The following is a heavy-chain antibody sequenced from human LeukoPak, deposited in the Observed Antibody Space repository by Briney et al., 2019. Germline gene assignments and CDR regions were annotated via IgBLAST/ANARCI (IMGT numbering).Heavy chain of an antibody. J-gene: IGHJ4*02. Sequence: ASVKLSCKTSGFTLPSYFMHWVRQAHGPGFEWMRIIFSRGETSYAQKFQGRVTITRDMSTRTVYMELSRLTSEDAAVYFCAREGSGQYDPSGYNFDYWGQGTLVSVSS. CDR3: AREGSGQYDPSGYNFDY. CDR1: GFTLPSYF. D-gene: IGHD5-12*01. V-gene: IGHV1-46*01. CDR2: IFSRGET.